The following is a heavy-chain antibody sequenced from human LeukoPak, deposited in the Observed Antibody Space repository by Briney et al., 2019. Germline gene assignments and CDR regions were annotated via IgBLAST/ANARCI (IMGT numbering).Heavy chain of an antibody. V-gene: IGHV1-2*04. Sequence: ASVKVSCKASGYTFTSYYMHWVRQAPGQGLEWMGWINPNSGGTNYAQKFQGWVTMTRDTSISTAYMELSRLRSDDTAVYYCARDAVVVGATSYGMDVWGQGTTVTVSS. CDR3: ARDAVVVGATSYGMDV. J-gene: IGHJ6*02. CDR1: GYTFTSYY. CDR2: INPNSGGT. D-gene: IGHD1-26*01.